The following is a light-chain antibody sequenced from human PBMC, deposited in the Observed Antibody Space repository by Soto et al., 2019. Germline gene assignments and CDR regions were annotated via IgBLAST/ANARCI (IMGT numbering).Light chain of an antibody. CDR2: KAS. V-gene: IGKV1-5*03. Sequence: DIQMTQSPSTLSASVGDRVTITCRASQSLRNWLAWYQQKPGKAPKLLIYKASSLESGVPSRFSGSGSGAEFTLTINGLQPGDFATYYCQQYDTHSWTFGQGTKVDIK. CDR1: QSLRNW. CDR3: QQYDTHSWT. J-gene: IGKJ1*01.